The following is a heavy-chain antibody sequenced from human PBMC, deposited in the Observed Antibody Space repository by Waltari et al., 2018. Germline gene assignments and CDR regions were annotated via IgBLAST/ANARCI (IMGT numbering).Heavy chain of an antibody. CDR3: ARGGDIVVVVAAHPMDV. CDR1: GFTFSSYG. J-gene: IGHJ6*02. V-gene: IGHV3-33*01. CDR2: IWYDGSNK. D-gene: IGHD2-15*01. Sequence: QVQLVASGGGVVQPGRSMRLSCAASGFTFSSYGMHWARQAPGRGLEWVAVIWYDGSNKYYADSVKGRFTISRDNSKNTLYLQMNSLRAEDTAVYYCARGGDIVVVVAAHPMDVWGQGTTVTVSS.